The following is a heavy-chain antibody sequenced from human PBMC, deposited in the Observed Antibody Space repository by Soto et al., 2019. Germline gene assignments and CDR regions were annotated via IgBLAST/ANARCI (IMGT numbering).Heavy chain of an antibody. Sequence: GGSLRLSCAASGFPFNSYDMHWVRQAPGKGPEWVAVIWSDGSIKYYVDSVKGRFTISRDNSKNTVYLQMNSLRAEDTAMYYCARGRGHTVAGYSYYMDVWGKGTTVTVSS. CDR3: ARGRGHTVAGYSYYMDV. CDR2: IWSDGSIK. J-gene: IGHJ6*03. D-gene: IGHD2-21*01. V-gene: IGHV3-33*01. CDR1: GFPFNSYD.